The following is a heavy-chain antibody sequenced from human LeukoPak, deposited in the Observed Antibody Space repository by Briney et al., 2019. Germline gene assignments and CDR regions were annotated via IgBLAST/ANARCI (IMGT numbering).Heavy chain of an antibody. CDR1: GFTFRSYG. Sequence: GGSLRLSCEASGFTFRSYGMHWVRQAPGKGLEWVTSISHDGGSKYSADSVKGRFTISRDNSKNTLYLQMNSLRAEDTAVYYSARALYYFDYWGQGTLVTVSS. CDR2: ISHDGGSK. V-gene: IGHV3-30*03. J-gene: IGHJ4*02. CDR3: ARALYYFDY.